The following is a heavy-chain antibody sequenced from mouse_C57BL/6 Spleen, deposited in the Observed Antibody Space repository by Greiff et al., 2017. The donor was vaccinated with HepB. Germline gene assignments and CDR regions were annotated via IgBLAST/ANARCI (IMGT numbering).Heavy chain of an antibody. CDR2: IWRGGST. CDR1: GFSLTSYG. Sequence: QVQLKESGPGLVQPSQSLSITCTVSGFSLTSYGVHWVRQSPGKGLEWLGVIWRGGSTDYNAAFMSRLSITKDNSKSQVFFKMNSLQADDTAIYYCAKNGGNGKGDSYWYVDVWGTGTTVTVSS. D-gene: IGHD2-1*01. J-gene: IGHJ1*03. V-gene: IGHV2-5*01. CDR3: AKNGGNGKGDSYWYVDV.